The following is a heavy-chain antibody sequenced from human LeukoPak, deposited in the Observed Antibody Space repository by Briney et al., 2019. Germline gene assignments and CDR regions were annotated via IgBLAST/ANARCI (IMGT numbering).Heavy chain of an antibody. Sequence: ASVKVSCKASGYTFTGYYMHWVRQAPGQGLEWMGRINPNSGGTNYAQKFQGRVTMTRDTSISTAYMELSRLRSDDTAVYYCANLMTTVTAGPFDYWGQGTLVTVSS. D-gene: IGHD4-17*01. CDR2: INPNSGGT. V-gene: IGHV1-2*06. CDR1: GYTFTGYY. CDR3: ANLMTTVTAGPFDY. J-gene: IGHJ4*02.